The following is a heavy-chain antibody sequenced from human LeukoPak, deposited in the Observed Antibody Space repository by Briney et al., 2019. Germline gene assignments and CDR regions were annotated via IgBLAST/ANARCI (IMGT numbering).Heavy chain of an antibody. Sequence: GGSLRLSCAASGFTFSDHYIDWVRQAPGKGLEWVGRIRNKANSYTTEYAASVKGRFIISRDDSKNSLYLRMNSLSADDTAVYYCARGRFSSGWHFDYWGQGTLVSVSS. J-gene: IGHJ4*02. V-gene: IGHV3-72*01. CDR1: GFTFSDHY. D-gene: IGHD6-19*01. CDR2: IRNKANSYTT. CDR3: ARGRFSSGWHFDY.